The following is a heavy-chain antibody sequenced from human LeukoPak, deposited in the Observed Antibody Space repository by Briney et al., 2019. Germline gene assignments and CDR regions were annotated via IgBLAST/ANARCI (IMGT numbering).Heavy chain of an antibody. CDR1: GFTFSSYT. V-gene: IGHV3-30-3*01. CDR3: ARGEGLTYSSSWSYCDY. D-gene: IGHD6-13*01. CDR2: ISYNDNNK. Sequence: GGSLRLSCAASGFTFSSYTMHWVRQAPGKGLEWVALISYNDNNKSYAGSVKGRFTSSRDNSKNTVYLQMNSLRTEDTAVYYCARGEGLTYSSSWSYCDYWGQGTLVTVSS. J-gene: IGHJ4*02.